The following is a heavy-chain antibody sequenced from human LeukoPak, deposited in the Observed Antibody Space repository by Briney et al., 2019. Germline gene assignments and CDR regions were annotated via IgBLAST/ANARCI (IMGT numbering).Heavy chain of an antibody. CDR3: AGSDWMRWFDP. D-gene: IGHD1-1*01. Sequence: SETLSLTCTGSSGSINNYYWSWIRQTPGMGLEWIGYMYYSGTTNYNPSLKSRVIISVDTSKKQFPLKLSSATAADTAVYYCAGSDWMRWFDPWGLGTLVTVSS. V-gene: IGHV4-59*08. CDR2: MYYSGTT. J-gene: IGHJ5*02. CDR1: SGSINNYY.